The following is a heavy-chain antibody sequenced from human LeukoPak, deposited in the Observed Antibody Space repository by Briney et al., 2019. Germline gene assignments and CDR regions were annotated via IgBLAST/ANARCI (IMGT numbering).Heavy chain of an antibody. CDR3: ARRDSSGWYYFDY. J-gene: IGHJ4*02. CDR2: IYPGDSDT. Sequence: GESLKISCKGSDYSFTSYWIGWVRQMPGKGLEWMGIIYPGDSDTRYSPSFQGQVTISAVKSISTAYLQWSSLRASDTAMYYCARRDSSGWYYFDYWGQGTLVTVSS. D-gene: IGHD6-19*01. V-gene: IGHV5-51*01. CDR1: DYSFTSYW.